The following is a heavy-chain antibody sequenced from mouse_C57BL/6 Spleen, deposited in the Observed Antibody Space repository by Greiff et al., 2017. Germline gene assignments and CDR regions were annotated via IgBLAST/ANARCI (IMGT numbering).Heavy chain of an antibody. CDR3: ATWGDYYGSKPYYYAMDY. CDR2: INPSSGYT. CDR1: GYTFTSYW. D-gene: IGHD1-1*01. J-gene: IGHJ4*01. Sequence: QVQLKESGAELAKPGASVKLSCKASGYTFTSYWMHWVKQRPGQGLEWIGYINPSSGYTKYNQKFKDKATLTADKSSSTAYMQLSSLTYEDSAVYYCATWGDYYGSKPYYYAMDYWGQGTSVTVSS. V-gene: IGHV1-7*01.